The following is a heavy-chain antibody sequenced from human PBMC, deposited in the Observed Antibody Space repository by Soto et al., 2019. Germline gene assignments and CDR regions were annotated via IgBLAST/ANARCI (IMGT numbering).Heavy chain of an antibody. CDR1: GYTFTSYD. D-gene: IGHD1-26*01. CDR2: MNGNNGNT. V-gene: IGHV1-8*01. Sequence: GASVKVSCKASGYTFTSYDINWVRQATGQGLEWMGWMNGNNGNTGYAEKFQGRVTMTRNTSMSTVYMQLSSLTSEDTAVYYCARDDSGFSGSHYIDYFNYWGQGALVTVSS. CDR3: ARDDSGFSGSHYIDYFNY. J-gene: IGHJ4*02.